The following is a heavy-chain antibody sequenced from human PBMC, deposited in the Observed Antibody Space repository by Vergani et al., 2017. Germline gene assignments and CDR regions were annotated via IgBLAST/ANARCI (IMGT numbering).Heavy chain of an antibody. V-gene: IGHV3-7*03. D-gene: IGHD3-22*01. CDR1: GFTFSSYW. CDR3: ARVASETMIEGLAYYGMDV. CDR2: IKQDGSEK. Sequence: EVQLVESGGGLVKPGGSLRLSCAASGFTFSSYWMSWVRQAPGKGLEWVANIKQDGSEKYYVDSVKGRFTISRDNAKNSLYLQMNSLRAEDTAVYYCARVASETMIEGLAYYGMDVWGQGTTVTVSS. J-gene: IGHJ6*02.